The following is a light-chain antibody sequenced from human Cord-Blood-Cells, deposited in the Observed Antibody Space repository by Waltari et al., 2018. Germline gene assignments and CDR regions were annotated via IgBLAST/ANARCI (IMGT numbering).Light chain of an antibody. V-gene: IGKV3-20*01. J-gene: IGKJ2*01. Sequence: DIVLTQSPGTLSLSPGERATVSCRASQSVSINYLVWYQQKPGQSPRLLIYGASTSATSNPDRCSGSGSGTAFTLTIRRLEPEDFAVYYCQQYGSSYTFGQGTKLEIK. CDR1: QSVSINY. CDR3: QQYGSSYT. CDR2: GAS.